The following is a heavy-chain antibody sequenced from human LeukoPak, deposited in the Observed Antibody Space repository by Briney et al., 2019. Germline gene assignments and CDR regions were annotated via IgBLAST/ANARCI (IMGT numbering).Heavy chain of an antibody. J-gene: IGHJ4*02. D-gene: IGHD6-19*01. CDR3: ARVQAVAGTHY. CDR2: INHSGST. Sequence: SETLSLTCAVYGGPFSGYYWSWIRQPPGKGLEWIGEINHSGSTNYNPSLKSRVTISVDTSKNQFSLKLSSVTAADTAVYYCARVQAVAGTHYWGQGTLVTVSS. CDR1: GGPFSGYY. V-gene: IGHV4-34*01.